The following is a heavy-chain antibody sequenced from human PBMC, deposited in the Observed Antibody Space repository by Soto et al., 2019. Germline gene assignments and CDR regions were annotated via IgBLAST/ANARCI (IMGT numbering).Heavy chain of an antibody. V-gene: IGHV3-23*01. D-gene: IGHD3-10*01. CDR2: VSPNGQGI. CDR3: AKDRDYPRDYFHY. J-gene: IGHJ4*02. Sequence: PGGSLRLSCADSGFTLGGYGMSWVRQAPGKGLEWVSAVSPNGQGIYYADSVRGRFTISRDFSKNTVFLHMDSLRAEDTAVYYCAKDRDYPRDYFHYWGQGTLVTVS. CDR1: GFTLGGYG.